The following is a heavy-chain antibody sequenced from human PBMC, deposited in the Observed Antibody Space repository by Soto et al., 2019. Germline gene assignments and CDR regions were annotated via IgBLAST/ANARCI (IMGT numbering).Heavy chain of an antibody. D-gene: IGHD3-16*01. Sequence: PSETLSLTCTVSGGSISSGGYYWSWIRQHPGKGLEWIGYIYYSGGTYYNPSLKSRVTISVDTSKNQFSLKLSSVTAADTAVYYCARRGIKGGLAYDYWGQGTLVTVSS. V-gene: IGHV4-31*03. CDR1: GGSISSGGYY. J-gene: IGHJ4*02. CDR2: IYYSGGT. CDR3: ARRGIKGGLAYDY.